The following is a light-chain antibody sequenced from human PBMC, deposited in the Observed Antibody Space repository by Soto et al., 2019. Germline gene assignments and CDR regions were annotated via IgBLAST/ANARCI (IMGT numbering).Light chain of an antibody. CDR3: AAWDRRLGSVA. Sequence: QSVLTQPPSVSAAPGKKVTISCAGTNSNIGNKHVSWYQQIPGTAPKLLIYENNERPSGIHDRFSGSKSGTSATLGITGLQTGDEGDYYCAAWDRRLGSVAFGGGTQLTVL. J-gene: IGLJ2*01. CDR2: ENN. CDR1: NSNIGNKH. V-gene: IGLV1-51*02.